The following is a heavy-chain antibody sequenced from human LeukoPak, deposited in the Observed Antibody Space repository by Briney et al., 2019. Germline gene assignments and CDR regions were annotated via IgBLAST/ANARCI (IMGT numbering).Heavy chain of an antibody. CDR3: ARGGSGSSWCGFYYYYMDV. Sequence: ASVKVSCKASGYTFTSYDINWVRQATGQGLEWMGWMNPNSGNTGYAQKFQGRVTMTRNTSISTAYMELSSLRSEDTAVYYCARGGSGSSWCGFYYYYMDVWGKGTTVTVSS. D-gene: IGHD6-13*01. CDR2: MNPNSGNT. CDR1: GYTFTSYD. J-gene: IGHJ6*03. V-gene: IGHV1-8*01.